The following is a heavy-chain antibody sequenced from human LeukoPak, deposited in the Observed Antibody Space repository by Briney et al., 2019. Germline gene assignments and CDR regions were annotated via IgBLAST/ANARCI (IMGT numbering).Heavy chain of an antibody. CDR1: GFTFSSYG. Sequence: GGSLRLSCALSGFTFSSYGVHWARQARGGGLEWVAFIRYEESNKYYAESGKGRFTSSRDNSKNTLYLQMNRLRAEDTAVCDCAKGSLSIAATMVQVYWGQGALVTVSS. D-gene: IGHD6-13*01. J-gene: IGHJ4*02. CDR3: AKGSLSIAATMVQVY. CDR2: IRYEESNK. V-gene: IGHV3-30*02.